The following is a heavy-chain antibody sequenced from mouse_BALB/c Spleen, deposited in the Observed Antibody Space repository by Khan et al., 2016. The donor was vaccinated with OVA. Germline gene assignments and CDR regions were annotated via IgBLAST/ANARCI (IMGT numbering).Heavy chain of an antibody. J-gene: IGHJ4*01. D-gene: IGHD2-3*01. CDR2: ISYSGST. CDR3: ARRGDGYYGAMDY. V-gene: IGHV3-2*02. CDR1: AYSITSDYA. Sequence: EVQLQESGPGLVKPSQSLSLTCTVTAYSITSDYAWNWIRQFPGNKLEWMGYISYSGSTSYNPSLKSRISITRDTSKNQFFLQLNSVTTEDTATYYCARRGDGYYGAMDYWGQGTSVTVSS.